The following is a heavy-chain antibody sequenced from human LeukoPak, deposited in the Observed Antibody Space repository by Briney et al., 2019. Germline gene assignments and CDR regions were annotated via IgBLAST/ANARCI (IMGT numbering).Heavy chain of an antibody. CDR1: GGSISSSSYY. Sequence: SETLSLTCTVSGGSISSSSYYWGWIRQPPGKGLEWIGSIYYSGSTYYDPSLKSRVTISVDTSKNQFSLKLSSVTAADTAVYYCARGSDSSGYYHLNWFDPWGQGTLVTVSS. D-gene: IGHD3-22*01. J-gene: IGHJ5*02. CDR3: ARGSDSSGYYHLNWFDP. CDR2: IYYSGST. V-gene: IGHV4-39*01.